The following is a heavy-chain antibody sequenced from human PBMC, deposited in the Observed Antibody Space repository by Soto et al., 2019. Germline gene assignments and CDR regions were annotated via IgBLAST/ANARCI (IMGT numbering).Heavy chain of an antibody. Sequence: EVQLLESGGGLVQPGGSLRLSCAASGFTFTSYAMNWVRLAPGKGLEWVSDISGTGYNTYYADSVKGRFTISRDNTKNTLYLQMNSLRAEDTAVYYCAKAGFSSSWSPTYFDYWGQVTLVTVSS. D-gene: IGHD6-13*01. V-gene: IGHV3-23*01. J-gene: IGHJ4*02. CDR3: AKAGFSSSWSPTYFDY. CDR2: ISGTGYNT. CDR1: GFTFTSYA.